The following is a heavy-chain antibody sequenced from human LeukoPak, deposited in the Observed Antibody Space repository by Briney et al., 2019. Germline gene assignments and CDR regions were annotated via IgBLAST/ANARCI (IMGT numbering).Heavy chain of an antibody. CDR2: IYYSGST. Sequence: SETLSLTCTVSGGSISSYYWSWIRQPPGKGLEWIGDIYYSGSTNYNPSLKSRVTISVDTSKNQFSLKLSSVTAADTAVYYCARIPYYYDSSGYSDDAFDIWGQGTMVTVSS. J-gene: IGHJ3*02. D-gene: IGHD3-22*01. CDR1: GGSISSYY. CDR3: ARIPYYYDSSGYSDDAFDI. V-gene: IGHV4-59*01.